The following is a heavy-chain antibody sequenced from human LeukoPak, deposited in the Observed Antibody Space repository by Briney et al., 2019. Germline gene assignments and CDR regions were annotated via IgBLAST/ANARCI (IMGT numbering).Heavy chain of an antibody. CDR1: GFNFDNFA. V-gene: IGHV3-30*04. J-gene: IGHJ4*02. D-gene: IGHD5-24*01. CDR3: ARPSPPGDGYNPPDH. CDR2: ISHDGRTK. Sequence: GGSLRLSCVVSGFNFDNFAMHWVRQPLGRGLEWVAVISHDGRTKYDADSMKGRITISRDNSKNTLFLQMNNLRSEDTAVYFCARPSPPGDGYNPPDHWGQGTLVTVSS.